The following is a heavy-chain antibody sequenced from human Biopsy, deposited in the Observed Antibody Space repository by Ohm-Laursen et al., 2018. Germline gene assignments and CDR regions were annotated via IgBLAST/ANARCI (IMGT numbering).Heavy chain of an antibody. J-gene: IGHJ2*01. V-gene: IGHV4-59*01. CDR1: GDSISSYY. D-gene: IGHD3-22*01. CDR2: VYYTGST. CDR3: ARDRGYYSDRSVPGYFDL. Sequence: SDTLSLTCTVSGDSISSYYWSWIRQPPGKGLEWIGYVYYTGSTDCNPSLQSRVTTSVDTSKNHSSLRLRSVTPADTAIYYCARDRGYYSDRSVPGYFDLWGRGTLVTVSS.